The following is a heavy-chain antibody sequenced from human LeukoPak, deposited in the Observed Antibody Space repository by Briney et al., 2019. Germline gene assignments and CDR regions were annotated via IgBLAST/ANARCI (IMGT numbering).Heavy chain of an antibody. Sequence: SETLSLTCTVSGVSIFSYYWNWIRQSPGKGLEWVGYIYANGITTYNPSLRCRGSISIDTSRNQFSLRLTSVTAADTATYYCARRAYYDSSGYKPTAGYFDLWGRGTLVTVSS. CDR1: GVSIFSYY. CDR2: IYANGIT. J-gene: IGHJ2*01. V-gene: IGHV4-4*08. CDR3: ARRAYYDSSGYKPTAGYFDL. D-gene: IGHD3-22*01.